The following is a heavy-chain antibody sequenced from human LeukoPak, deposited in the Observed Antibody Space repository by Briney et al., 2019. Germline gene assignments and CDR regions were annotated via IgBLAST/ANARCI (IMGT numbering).Heavy chain of an antibody. CDR3: ARPPYSSGWWALAL. D-gene: IGHD6-13*01. J-gene: IGHJ4*02. V-gene: IGHV3-30*03. Sequence: PGGSLRLSCAASGFTFRYYNMHWVRQAPGRGLEWVAVVSFNGNDKYYTDSVQGRFTISRDTSKNILFLHISSLTSDDTAVYFCARPPYSSGWWALALWGQGTLVTVSS. CDR1: GFTFRYYN. CDR2: VSFNGNDK.